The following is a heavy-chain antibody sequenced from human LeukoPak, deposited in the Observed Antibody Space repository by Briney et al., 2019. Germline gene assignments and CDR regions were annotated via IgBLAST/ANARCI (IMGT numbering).Heavy chain of an antibody. J-gene: IGHJ5*02. CDR1: GYTFTSYY. V-gene: IGHV1-46*01. CDR2: INPSGGST. Sequence: ASVKVSCKASGYTFTSYYMHWVRQAPGQGLEWMGIINPSGGSTSYAQKFQGRVTMTRDTSTSTVYMELSSLRSEDTAVYYCARAGLTGYSPYNWFDPWGQGTLVTVSS. D-gene: IGHD3-9*01. CDR3: ARAGLTGYSPYNWFDP.